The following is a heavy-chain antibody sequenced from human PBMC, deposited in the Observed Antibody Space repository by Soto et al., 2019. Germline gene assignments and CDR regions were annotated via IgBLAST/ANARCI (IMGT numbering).Heavy chain of an antibody. V-gene: IGHV5-51*01. J-gene: IGHJ6*02. Sequence: PGESLKISCKGSGYTFTNYWIGSVRQMPGQGREWMGLIYPGDSDNKYNPSFQGKVTISAGKSITTPYLQWSSLKASDTAIYYCAASIFYYGMDVWGQGTTVTVS. CDR1: GYTFTNYW. CDR3: AASIFYYGMDV. CDR2: IYPGDSDN.